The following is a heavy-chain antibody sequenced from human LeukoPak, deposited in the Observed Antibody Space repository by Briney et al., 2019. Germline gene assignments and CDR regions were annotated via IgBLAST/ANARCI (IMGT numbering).Heavy chain of an antibody. J-gene: IGHJ2*01. D-gene: IGHD3-22*01. V-gene: IGHV4-34*01. Sequence: PSETLSLTCAVYGGSSSGYYWSWIRQPPGKGLEWIGEINHSGSTNYNPSLKSRVTISVDTSKNQFSLKLSPVTAADTAVYYCARGPDYYDSSGLNWYFDLWGRGTLVTVSS. CDR2: INHSGST. CDR1: GGSSSGYY. CDR3: ARGPDYYDSSGLNWYFDL.